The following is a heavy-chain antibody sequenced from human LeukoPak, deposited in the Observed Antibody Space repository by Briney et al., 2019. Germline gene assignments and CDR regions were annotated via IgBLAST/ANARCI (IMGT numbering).Heavy chain of an antibody. CDR3: ARGDLGDRENDFWSGYFYY. Sequence: GASVKVSCKASGYTFTGYYMRWVRQAPGQGLEWMGWINPNSGGTNYAQKFQGRVTMTRDTSISTAYMELSRLRSDDTAVYHCARGDLGDRENDFWSGYFYYWGQGTLVTVSS. D-gene: IGHD3-3*01. CDR2: INPNSGGT. V-gene: IGHV1-2*02. CDR1: GYTFTGYY. J-gene: IGHJ4*02.